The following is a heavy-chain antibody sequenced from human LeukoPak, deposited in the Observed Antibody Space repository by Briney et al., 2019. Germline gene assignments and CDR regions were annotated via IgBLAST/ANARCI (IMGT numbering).Heavy chain of an antibody. CDR3: ARDVFKLPS. V-gene: IGHV3-66*01. D-gene: IGHD1-26*01. Sequence: GGSLPLSCTGRGFTLSCNYMSWVRQAPGKGLEWVSVIYSGGSTYYADSVKGRFTISRDNSKNTLYLQMNSLRAEDTAVYYCARDVFKLPSWGQGEMVTVSS. CDR2: IYSGGST. J-gene: IGHJ3*01. CDR1: GFTLSCNY.